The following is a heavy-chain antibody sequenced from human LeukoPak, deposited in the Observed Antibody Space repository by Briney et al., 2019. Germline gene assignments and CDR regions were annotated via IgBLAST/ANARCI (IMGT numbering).Heavy chain of an antibody. V-gene: IGHV3-23*01. J-gene: IGHJ4*02. CDR2: ISGSGGST. D-gene: IGHD3-22*01. CDR1: GFTFSSYG. Sequence: GALRLSCAASGFTFSSYGMSWVRQAPGKGLEWVSAISGSGGSTYYADSVKGRFTISRDNSKNTLYLQMNSLRAEDTAVYYCAKAWELYYYDSSGYYSSFDYWGQGTLVTVSS. CDR3: AKAWELYYYDSSGYYSSFDY.